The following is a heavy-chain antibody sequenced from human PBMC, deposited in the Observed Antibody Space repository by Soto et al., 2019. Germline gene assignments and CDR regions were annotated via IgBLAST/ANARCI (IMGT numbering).Heavy chain of an antibody. CDR1: GFTFSTFW. D-gene: IGHD2-2*01. V-gene: IGHV3-74*01. CDR2: ISPDGSTI. CDR3: VRDEGTGSRGDS. J-gene: IGHJ4*02. Sequence: HPGGSLRLSCAASGFTFSTFWMHWVRQDPGKELVWVSRISPDGSTITYADSVKGRFTISRDNAKDTLYLQMNSMRAEDTAVYYCVRDEGTGSRGDSWGQGALVTVSS.